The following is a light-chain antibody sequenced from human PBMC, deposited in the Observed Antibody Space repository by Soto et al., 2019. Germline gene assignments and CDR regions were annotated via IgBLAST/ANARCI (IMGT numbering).Light chain of an antibody. CDR3: MQRAEFHT. CDR2: SLS. V-gene: IGKV2-40*01. Sequence: DIVMTQTPLSLSVGLGEPASISCKSSRSLFDSEDRLTSLDGFLHKPGQSPQLLISSLSYRAPGVPDRCSGRGSGTDFTLRISRVAAEDAGVYYCMQRAEFHTFSQGTKLEL. CDR1: RSLFDSEDRLTS. J-gene: IGKJ2*01.